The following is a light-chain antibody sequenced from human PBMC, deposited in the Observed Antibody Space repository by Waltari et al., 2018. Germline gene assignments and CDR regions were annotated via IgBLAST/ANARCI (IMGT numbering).Light chain of an antibody. V-gene: IGKV1-5*01. CDR2: AAY. CDR1: QDSVTW. J-gene: IGKJ1*01. Sequence: DIQMTQSPSIMSAPVGYRVTITCRAHQDSVTWLAWYQQKPGNAPKHLIHAAYTLQNGVSSRCRGSGSGTEFALTISNLQPDDVATYYCQKYKSHYRTFGHGTRVEVK. CDR3: QKYKSHYRT.